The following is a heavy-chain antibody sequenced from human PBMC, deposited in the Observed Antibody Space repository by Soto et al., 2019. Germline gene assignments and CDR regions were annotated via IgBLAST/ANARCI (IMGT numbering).Heavy chain of an antibody. D-gene: IGHD6-13*01. CDR2: IGYDGRNE. V-gene: IGHV3-33*01. CDR3: ARAIGYSSTWPSY. CDR1: GFSLSSYG. Sequence: QVQLVESGGGVVQPGRSLRLSCATSGFSLSSYGMHWVRQAPGKGLEWVAVIGYDGRNEYYADSVRGRFIISRDNSKGTLYLQMNSLRVEDTAVYYCARAIGYSSTWPSYWGQGTLVTVSS. J-gene: IGHJ4*02.